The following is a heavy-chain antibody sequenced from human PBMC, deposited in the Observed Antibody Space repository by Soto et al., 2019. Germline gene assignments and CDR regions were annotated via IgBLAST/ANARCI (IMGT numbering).Heavy chain of an antibody. J-gene: IGHJ4*02. CDR1: GGSSRNHY. CDR2: IYYNGNT. CDR3: TRANCYSEY. Sequence: QVQLQESGPGLVKPSETLSLTCSVSGGSSRNHYWSWIRQPPGKGLEWIGYIYYNGNTNSNPSLKSRVAMSGDTSRNQISLKLTTVTAADTAVYYCTRANCYSEYWGQGTLGTVSS. D-gene: IGHD7-27*01. V-gene: IGHV4-59*11.